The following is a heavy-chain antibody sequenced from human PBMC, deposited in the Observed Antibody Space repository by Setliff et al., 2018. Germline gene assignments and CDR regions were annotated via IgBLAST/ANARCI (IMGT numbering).Heavy chain of an antibody. CDR1: GGPISSSNYY. CDR2: INYRGNT. J-gene: IGHJ3*02. CDR3: ARRGYYYGWGDSNAFDI. Sequence: SETLSLTCTVSGGPISSSNYYWGWIRQPPGKGLEWIGSINYRGNTHDNPSLRSRVTMSVDTSKSHFSLRLSSLTAADTAVYYCARRGYYYGWGDSNAFDIWGQGTMVTVS. D-gene: IGHD3-10*01. V-gene: IGHV4-39*02.